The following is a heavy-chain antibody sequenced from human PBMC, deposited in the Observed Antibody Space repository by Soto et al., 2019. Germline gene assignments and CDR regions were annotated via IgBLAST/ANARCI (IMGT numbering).Heavy chain of an antibody. V-gene: IGHV3-23*01. CDR1: GFTFGNYA. Sequence: EVQLLESGGGLVQPGGSLRLSCAASGFTFGNYAMSWVRQTPGKGLEWVSSISGSGGHIYYTGSVKGRCTISRDNSKNTLYMQMNSLRADDAAVYYCAKGDNFDCWGTFNCFDPWGQGTLVSVSS. D-gene: IGHD3-3*01. CDR3: AKGDNFDCWGTFNCFDP. J-gene: IGHJ5*02. CDR2: ISGSGGHI.